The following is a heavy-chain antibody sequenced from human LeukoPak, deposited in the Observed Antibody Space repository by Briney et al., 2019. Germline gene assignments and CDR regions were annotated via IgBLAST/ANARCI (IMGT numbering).Heavy chain of an antibody. D-gene: IGHD3-22*01. Sequence: ASVKVSCKASGYTFTSYYLYWVRQAPGQGLEWMGVINPSGGSTTSAQKFQGRITMTRDTSTSTVYMELRSLRSEDTAVYYCARGPGPADDGGGYCFDYWGQGTLVTVSS. CDR1: GYTFTSYY. J-gene: IGHJ4*02. CDR2: INPSGGST. CDR3: ARGPGPADDGGGYCFDY. V-gene: IGHV1-46*01.